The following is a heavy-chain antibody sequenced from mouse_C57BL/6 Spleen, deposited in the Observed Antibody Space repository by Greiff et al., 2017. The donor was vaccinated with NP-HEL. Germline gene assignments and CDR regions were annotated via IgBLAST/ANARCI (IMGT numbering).Heavy chain of an antibody. CDR3: ARVLYYGSSPWYFDV. CDR2: INYDGSST. Sequence: EVQLVESEGGLVQPGSSMKLSCTASGFTFSDYYMAWVRQVPEKGLEWVANINYDGSSTYYLDSLKSRFIISRDNAKNILYLQMSSLKSEDTATYYCARVLYYGSSPWYFDVWGTGTTVTVSS. CDR1: GFTFSDYY. J-gene: IGHJ1*03. D-gene: IGHD1-1*01. V-gene: IGHV5-16*01.